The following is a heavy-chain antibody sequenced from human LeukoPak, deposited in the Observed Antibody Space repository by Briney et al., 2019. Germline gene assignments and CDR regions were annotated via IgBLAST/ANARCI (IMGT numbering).Heavy chain of an antibody. V-gene: IGHV4-61*02. CDR2: IYTSGST. CDR3: ARADVDTAMVGAFDI. J-gene: IGHJ3*02. CDR1: GGSISSGSYY. Sequence: TLSLTCTVSGGSISSGSYYWSWIRQPAGQGLEWIGRIYTSGSTNSNPSLKSRVTISVDTSKNQFSLKLSSVTAADAAVYYCARADVDTAMVGAFDIWGQGTMVTVSS. D-gene: IGHD5-18*01.